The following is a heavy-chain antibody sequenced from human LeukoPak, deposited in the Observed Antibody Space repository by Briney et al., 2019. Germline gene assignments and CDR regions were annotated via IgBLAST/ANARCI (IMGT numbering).Heavy chain of an antibody. CDR3: ARGNIVSTITEVDY. V-gene: IGHV3-30*04. CDR2: ISYDGSNK. D-gene: IGHD5/OR15-5a*01. Sequence: GGSLRHSSAASGFTFSGYAMHWVRQAPGKGLEWVAVISYDGSNKYYADSVKGRFTISRDNSKNTLYLQMNSLRSEDTAVYYCARGNIVSTITEVDYWGQGTLVTVSS. CDR1: GFTFSGYA. J-gene: IGHJ4*02.